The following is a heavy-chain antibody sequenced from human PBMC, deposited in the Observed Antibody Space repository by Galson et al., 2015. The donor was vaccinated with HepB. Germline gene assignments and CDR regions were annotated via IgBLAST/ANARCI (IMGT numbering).Heavy chain of an antibody. CDR1: GFTVSSNY. V-gene: IGHV3-66*01. J-gene: IGHJ4*02. Sequence: SLRLSCAASGFTVSSNYMSWVRQAPGKGLEWVSIIYSGGSTYYADSVKGRFTISRDNSKNTLYLQMNSLRVEDTAVYYCARSFHYYDSSGYYPVFDSWGQGILVTVSS. CDR2: IYSGGST. D-gene: IGHD3-22*01. CDR3: ARSFHYYDSSGYYPVFDS.